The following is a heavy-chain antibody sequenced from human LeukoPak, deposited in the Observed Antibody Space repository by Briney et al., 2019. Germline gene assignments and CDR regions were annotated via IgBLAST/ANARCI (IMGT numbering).Heavy chain of an antibody. Sequence: PSETLSLTCSVSGGSISTYYWSWIRQTPGKGLEQIGYIYNSGSTNYNPSLKSRVTISVDTSKNQFSLKLSSVTAADTAVYYCARVLNYGEPFDYWGQGTLVTVSS. CDR2: IYNSGST. J-gene: IGHJ4*02. V-gene: IGHV4-59*01. CDR1: GGSISTYY. D-gene: IGHD1-7*01. CDR3: ARVLNYGEPFDY.